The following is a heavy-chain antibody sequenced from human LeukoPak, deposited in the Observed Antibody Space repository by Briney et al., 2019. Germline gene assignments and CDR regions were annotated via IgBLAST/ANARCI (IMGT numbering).Heavy chain of an antibody. V-gene: IGHV3-23*01. CDR1: GFTFSSYA. D-gene: IGHD6-6*01. Sequence: GGSLRLSCAASGFTFSSYAMSWVRQAPGKGLEWVSAISGSGGSTYYADSVKGRFTISRDNSKNTLYLQMDSLRAEDTAVYYCAKAEYSSNYGMDVWGQGTTVTVSS. CDR2: ISGSGGST. J-gene: IGHJ6*02. CDR3: AKAEYSSNYGMDV.